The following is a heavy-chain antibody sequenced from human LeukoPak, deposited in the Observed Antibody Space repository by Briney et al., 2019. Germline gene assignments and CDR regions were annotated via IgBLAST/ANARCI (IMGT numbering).Heavy chain of an antibody. Sequence: ASGKVSCKASGYTFTNNYLHRVRQAPGQGLEWMGMIYPRDGSTSYAQNFQGRVTVTRDTSTTTVHMELRGLRSEDTAVYYCARDQEGFDYWGQGTVVTVSS. CDR2: IYPRDGST. CDR3: ARDQEGFDY. CDR1: GYTFTNNY. V-gene: IGHV1-46*01. J-gene: IGHJ4*02.